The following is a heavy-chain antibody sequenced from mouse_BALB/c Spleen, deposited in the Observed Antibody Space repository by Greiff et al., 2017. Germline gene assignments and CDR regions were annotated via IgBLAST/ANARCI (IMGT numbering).Heavy chain of an antibody. CDR3: ARQIYYGNYVWFDY. J-gene: IGHJ3*01. D-gene: IGHD2-1*01. CDR2: INPSNGRT. V-gene: IGHV1S81*02. CDR1: GYTFTSYW. Sequence: QVQLQQPGAELVKPGASVQLSCKASGYTFTSYWLHWVKQGPGQGLEWIGEINPSNGRTNYNEKFKSKATLTVDKSSSTAYMQLSSLASEDSAVYYCARQIYYGNYVWFDYWGQGTLVTVAA.